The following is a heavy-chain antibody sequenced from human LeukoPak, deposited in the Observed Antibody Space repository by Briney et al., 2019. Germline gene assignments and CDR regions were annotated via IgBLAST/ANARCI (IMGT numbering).Heavy chain of an antibody. J-gene: IGHJ2*01. CDR3: ARGGWGLRPGVWYFHL. CDR2: IYTSGST. D-gene: IGHD4-17*01. Sequence: SETLSLTCTVSGCSISSYYWSWIRQPAGKGLEWIGRIYTSGSTNYNPSLKSRVTMSVDTSKNQFSLKLSSVTAADTALYYCARGGWGLRPGVWYFHLWGRGTLVTVSS. CDR1: GCSISSYY. V-gene: IGHV4-4*07.